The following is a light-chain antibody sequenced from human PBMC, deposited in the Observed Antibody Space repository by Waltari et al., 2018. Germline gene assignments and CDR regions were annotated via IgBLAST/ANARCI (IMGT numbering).Light chain of an antibody. Sequence: QSVLTQSPSASGPPGQRVPISCSGSIPNIGGNPVSLYQPLPRTAPKLLIYSTDQRPPGVPDRFSGSKSYTSASLAISGLQFEDEADYYCAAWDDSLNGVVFGGGTKLTVL. CDR1: IPNIGGNP. CDR3: AAWDDSLNGVV. V-gene: IGLV1-44*01. J-gene: IGLJ2*01. CDR2: STD.